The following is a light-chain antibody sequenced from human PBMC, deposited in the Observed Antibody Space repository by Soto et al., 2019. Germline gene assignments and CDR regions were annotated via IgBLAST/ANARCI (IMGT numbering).Light chain of an antibody. CDR1: SSDVGNYNY. J-gene: IGLJ2*01. V-gene: IGLV2-11*01. Sequence: QSALTQPRSVSGSPGQSVTVSCTGTSSDVGNYNYVSWYQHHPGKAPKLMIYDVTKRPSGVPDRFSGSKSGNTASLTISGLRAEDEADYYCCSYAGTYTVGIFGGGTQLTVL. CDR3: CSYAGTYTVGI. CDR2: DVT.